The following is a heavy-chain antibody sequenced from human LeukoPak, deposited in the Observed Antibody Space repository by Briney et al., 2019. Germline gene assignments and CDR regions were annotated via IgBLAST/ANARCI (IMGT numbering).Heavy chain of an antibody. Sequence: ASEPLSLTCTVSGDSISNYYWSWLRQSPGKELEWIGYMYNRGSTIYNPSLKSRVTISTDTSKNQFSLRLTSVTAADTAVYYCARAEKAVTGTLDSWGQGTLMTVSS. V-gene: IGHV4-59*01. J-gene: IGHJ4*02. D-gene: IGHD6-19*01. CDR2: MYNRGST. CDR1: GDSISNYY. CDR3: ARAEKAVTGTLDS.